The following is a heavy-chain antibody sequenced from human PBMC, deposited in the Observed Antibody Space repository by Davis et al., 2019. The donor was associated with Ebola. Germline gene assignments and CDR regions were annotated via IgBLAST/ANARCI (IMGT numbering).Heavy chain of an antibody. D-gene: IGHD2-21*02. J-gene: IGHJ2*01. Sequence: SVKVSCKASGGTFSSYAISWVRQAPGQGLEWMGGIIPIFGTANYAQKFQGRVTITSDESTSTAYMELSSLRSEDTAVYYCARARYCGGDCSSYWYFDLWGRGTLVTVSS. V-gene: IGHV1-69*13. CDR1: GGTFSSYA. CDR3: ARARYCGGDCSSYWYFDL. CDR2: IIPIFGTA.